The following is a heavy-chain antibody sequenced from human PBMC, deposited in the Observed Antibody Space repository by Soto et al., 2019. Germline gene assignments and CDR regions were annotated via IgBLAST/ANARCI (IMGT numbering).Heavy chain of an antibody. D-gene: IGHD6-19*01. CDR2: ISGPGGST. CDR1: GLIFSNYA. Sequence: EVQLLESGGGLVHPGGSLRLSCEASGLIFSNYAMTWVRQAAGKGLEWVSSISGPGGSTYYADSVQGRFTISRDNSKNTLFLQMHSLRADDTALYFCARDERIAVAGTDTWGQGILVTVTS. V-gene: IGHV3-23*01. CDR3: ARDERIAVAGTDT. J-gene: IGHJ5*02.